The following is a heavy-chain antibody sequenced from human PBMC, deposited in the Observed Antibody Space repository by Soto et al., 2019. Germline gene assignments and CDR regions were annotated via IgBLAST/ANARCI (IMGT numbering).Heavy chain of an antibody. CDR1: GGSLSRGCYH. J-gene: IGHJ4*02. CDR3: ARDDTSSSGLFDY. V-gene: IGHV4-61*01. Sequence: PSETLSLTCTGSGGSLSRGCYHWSWVRQPPGKGLEWIGYIYYTGNANYSPSLKGRVTISLDTSKNQFSLKLSSVTAADTAVYYCARDDTSSSGLFDYWGPGSLVTVSS. D-gene: IGHD6-6*01. CDR2: IYYTGNA.